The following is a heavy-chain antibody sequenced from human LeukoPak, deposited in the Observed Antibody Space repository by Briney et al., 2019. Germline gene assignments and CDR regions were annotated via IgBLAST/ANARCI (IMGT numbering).Heavy chain of an antibody. J-gene: IGHJ6*04. CDR1: GVTFSSYG. V-gene: IGHV3-33*01. Sequence: GGSLRLSCAASGVTFSSYGMHWVRQAPGKGLEWVAVIWYDGSNKYYADSVKGRFTISRDNSKNTLYLQMNSLRAEDTAVYYCARGDGGLWFGELFGYYYGMDVWGKGTTVTVSS. CDR2: IWYDGSNK. CDR3: ARGDGGLWFGELFGYYYGMDV. D-gene: IGHD3-10*01.